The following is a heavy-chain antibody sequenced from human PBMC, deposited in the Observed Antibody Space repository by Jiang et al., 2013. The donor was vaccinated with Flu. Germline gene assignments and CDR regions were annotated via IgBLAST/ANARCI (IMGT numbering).Heavy chain of an antibody. CDR1: GDSVSSNSAA. V-gene: IGHV6-1*01. Sequence: SQTLSLTCAISGDSVSSNSAAWNWIRQSPSRGLEWLGRIYYRSKWYNEYAVSVKSRIIINPDTPKNQFSLQLNPVTPEDTAVYYCAREVAAGWDYWGQGTLVTVSS. D-gene: IGHD6-13*01. CDR2: IYYRSKWYN. J-gene: IGHJ4*02. CDR3: AREVAAGWDY.